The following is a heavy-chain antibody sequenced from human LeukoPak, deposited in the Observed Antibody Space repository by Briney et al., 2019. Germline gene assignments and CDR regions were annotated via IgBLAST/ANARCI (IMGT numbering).Heavy chain of an antibody. D-gene: IGHD2-15*01. Sequence: PGGSLRLSCAASGFTFSRHWMYWVRQAPGKGLEWVANIKQDGSAKPYVDSVTGRFTISRDNAKHSLFLQMNRLRAEDTAVYYCARDNGWSADFLGQGTLVTRSP. V-gene: IGHV3-7*03. CDR1: GFTFSRHW. J-gene: IGHJ4*01. CDR3: ARDNGWSADF. CDR2: IKQDGSAK.